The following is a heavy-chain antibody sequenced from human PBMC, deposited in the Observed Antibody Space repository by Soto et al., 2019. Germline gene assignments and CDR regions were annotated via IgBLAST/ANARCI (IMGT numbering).Heavy chain of an antibody. D-gene: IGHD2-2*01. V-gene: IGHV3-30*18. CDR3: AKDLMGCSSTSCPYYFDY. CDR1: GFTFSGYG. Sequence: GGSLRLSCAASGFTFSGYGMHWVRQAPGKGLEWVAVISYDGSNKYYADSVKGRFTISRDNSKNTLYLQMNRLRAEDTAVYYCAKDLMGCSSTSCPYYFDYWGQGT. CDR2: ISYDGSNK. J-gene: IGHJ4*02.